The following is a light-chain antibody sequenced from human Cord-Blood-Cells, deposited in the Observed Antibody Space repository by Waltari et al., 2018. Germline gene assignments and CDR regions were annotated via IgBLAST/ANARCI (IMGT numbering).Light chain of an antibody. J-gene: IGKJ3*01. CDR2: AAS. V-gene: IGKV1-39*01. CDR1: QSISSY. Sequence: DIQMTQSPSSLSASVGDIVTITSRASQSISSYLNWYQHKPGKAPKLLIYAASSLQSGVPSRFSGSGSGTDFTLTISSLQPEDFATYYCQQSYSTPHTFGPGTKVDIK. CDR3: QQSYSTPHT.